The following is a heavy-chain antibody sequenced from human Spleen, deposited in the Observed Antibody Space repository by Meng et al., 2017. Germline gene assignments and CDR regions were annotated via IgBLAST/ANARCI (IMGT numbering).Heavy chain of an antibody. CDR3: AKVLSGYSYARFDY. V-gene: IGHV3-33*06. Sequence: LSLTCAASGFTFSSYGMHWVRQAPGKGLEWVAVIWYDGSNKYYADSVKGRFTISRDNSKNTLYLQMNSLRAGDTAVYYCAKVLSGYSYARFDYWGHGTLVTVSS. D-gene: IGHD5-18*01. CDR1: GFTFSSYG. J-gene: IGHJ4*01. CDR2: IWYDGSNK.